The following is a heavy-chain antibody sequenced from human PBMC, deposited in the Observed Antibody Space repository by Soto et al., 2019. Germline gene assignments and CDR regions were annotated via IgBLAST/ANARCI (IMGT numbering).Heavy chain of an antibody. V-gene: IGHV3-33*01. CDR3: ARDTAIPSYYFDY. CDR2: IWYDGSNK. D-gene: IGHD5-18*01. Sequence: QVQLVESGGGVVQPGRSLRLSCAASGFTFSSYGMHWVRQAPGKGLEWVAVIWYDGSNKYYADSVKGRFTISRDNSKNTLYLQMNSLRAEDTAVYYCARDTAIPSYYFDYWGQGTLVTVSS. J-gene: IGHJ4*02. CDR1: GFTFSSYG.